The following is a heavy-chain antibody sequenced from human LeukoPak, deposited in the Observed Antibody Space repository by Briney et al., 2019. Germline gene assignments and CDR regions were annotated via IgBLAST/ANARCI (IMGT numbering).Heavy chain of an antibody. V-gene: IGHV3-15*01. CDR3: TWMATIFTVDY. CDR2: IRNDRIT. Sequence: GESLRLSCVLSGLTFSDAWMSWVRQPPGKGLEWVGRIRNDRITDYEAPVQGRFSISRDNSKNTFYLQMNSLRTEDTGMYFCTWMATIFTVDYWGEGTLVTVSS. CDR1: GLTFSDAW. J-gene: IGHJ4*02. D-gene: IGHD5-12*01.